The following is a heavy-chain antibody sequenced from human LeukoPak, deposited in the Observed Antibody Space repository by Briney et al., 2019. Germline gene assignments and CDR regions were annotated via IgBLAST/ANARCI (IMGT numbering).Heavy chain of an antibody. Sequence: GGSLRLSCSASGFTFSSHAMHWVRQAPGKGLEYVSAISGNGAKTYYADSVRGRFTISRDNSKNTLYLQMSSLRAEDTTVYYCVREGGYWNHDYWGQGTLVTVSS. CDR2: ISGNGAKT. J-gene: IGHJ4*02. D-gene: IGHD1-1*01. CDR3: VREGGYWNHDY. CDR1: GFTFSSHA. V-gene: IGHV3-64D*06.